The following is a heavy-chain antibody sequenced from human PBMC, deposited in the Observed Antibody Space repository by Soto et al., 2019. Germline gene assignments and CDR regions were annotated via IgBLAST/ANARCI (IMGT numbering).Heavy chain of an antibody. J-gene: IGHJ5*02. CDR1: GGTFSSYA. V-gene: IGHV1-69*13. CDR3: ARGYCSSTSCRNWFDP. CDR2: IIPIFGTA. D-gene: IGHD2-2*01. Sequence: SVQVSCKASGGTFSSYAISWVRQAPGQGLEWMGGIIPIFGTANYAQKFQGRVTITADESTSTAYMELSSLRSEDTAVYYCARGYCSSTSCRNWFDPWGQGTLVTVSS.